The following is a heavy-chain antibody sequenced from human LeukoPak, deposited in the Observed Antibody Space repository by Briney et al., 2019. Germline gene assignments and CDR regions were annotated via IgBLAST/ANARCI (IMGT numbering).Heavy chain of an antibody. J-gene: IGHJ3*02. CDR1: GSTFSDYY. CDR2: ISSSGSTI. D-gene: IGHD2-2*01. V-gene: IGHV3-11*01. CDR3: ARRDVVVPAAILGAFDI. Sequence: GGSLRLSCAASGSTFSDYYMSWIRQAPGKGLEWVSYISSSGSTIYYADSVKGRFTISRDNAKNSLYLQMNSLRAEDTAVYYCARRDVVVPAAILGAFDIWGQGTMVTVSS.